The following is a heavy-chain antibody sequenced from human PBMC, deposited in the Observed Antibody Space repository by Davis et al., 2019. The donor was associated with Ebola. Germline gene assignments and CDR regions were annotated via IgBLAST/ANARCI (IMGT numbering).Heavy chain of an antibody. D-gene: IGHD5-12*01. CDR3: AKLQERYGGYDRQDYSFDY. J-gene: IGHJ4*02. V-gene: IGHV3-30*18. Sequence: PGGSLRLSCAASGFTFSSYGMDWVRQAPGKGLEWVAVISYDGSNKYYADSVKGRFTISRDKSKNTLYLQMNSLRAEDTAVYYCAKLQERYGGYDRQDYSFDYWGQGTLVTVSS. CDR1: GFTFSSYG. CDR2: ISYDGSNK.